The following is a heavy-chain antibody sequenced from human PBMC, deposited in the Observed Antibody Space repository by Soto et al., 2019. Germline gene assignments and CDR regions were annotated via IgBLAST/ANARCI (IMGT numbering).Heavy chain of an antibody. Sequence: PSETLSLTCTVSGGSISSSSYYWGWIRQPPGKGLEWIGYIYYSGSTNYNPSLKSRVTISVDTSKNQFSLKLSSVTAADTAVYYCARHYYDSSGPGGWFDPWGQGTLVT. D-gene: IGHD3-22*01. V-gene: IGHV4-61*05. J-gene: IGHJ5*02. CDR1: GGSISSSSYY. CDR3: ARHYYDSSGPGGWFDP. CDR2: IYYSGST.